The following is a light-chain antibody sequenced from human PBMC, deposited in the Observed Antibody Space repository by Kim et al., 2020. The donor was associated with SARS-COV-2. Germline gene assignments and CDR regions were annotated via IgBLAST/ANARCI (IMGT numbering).Light chain of an antibody. CDR2: QDS. J-gene: IGLJ2*01. Sequence: SVSPGQTARITCAGDKWGDKYACWYQQKPGRSPVLVIYQDSKRPSGIPERFSGSNSGNTATLTISGTQAMDEADYYCQAWDSSTVVFGGGTQLTVL. CDR3: QAWDSSTVV. CDR1: KWGDKY. V-gene: IGLV3-1*01.